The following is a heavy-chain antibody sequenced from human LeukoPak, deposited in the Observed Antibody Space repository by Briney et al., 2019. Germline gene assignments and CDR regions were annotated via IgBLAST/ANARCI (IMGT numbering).Heavy chain of an antibody. CDR2: IHDNGDS. CDR1: GGSISNYF. V-gene: IGHV4-4*07. Sequence: SETLSLTCTVSGGSISNYFWSWIRQPAGKGLEWIGRIHDNGDSNHNPSLKSRVTMSLATSRTQVSLKLASVTAADTAVYYCARAPSGCGGTCPSDHWGPRTQATVSS. J-gene: IGHJ4*02. CDR3: ARAPSGCGGTCPSDH. D-gene: IGHD2-15*01.